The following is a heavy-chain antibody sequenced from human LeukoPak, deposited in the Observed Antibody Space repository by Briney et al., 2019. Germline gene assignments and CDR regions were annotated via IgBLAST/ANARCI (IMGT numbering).Heavy chain of an antibody. D-gene: IGHD5-18*01. CDR3: ARHPGGQRGYSYGFDY. CDR1: GGSISSYY. CDR2: VYYSGST. Sequence: PSETLSLTCTVSGGSISSYYWSWIRQPPGKGLEWIGYVYYSGSTNYNPSLKSRVTISVDTSKNQFSLKLSSVTAADTAVYYCARHPGGQRGYSYGFDYWGQGTLVTVSS. V-gene: IGHV4-59*08. J-gene: IGHJ4*02.